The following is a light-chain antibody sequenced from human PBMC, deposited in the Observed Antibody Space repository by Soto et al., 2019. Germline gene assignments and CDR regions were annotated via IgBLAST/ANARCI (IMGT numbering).Light chain of an antibody. CDR2: AVS. CDR3: SSYTSSSTLV. Sequence: QSALTQPASVSGSPGQSSTISFTGTSSDVGGYNDVSWYQQHPGKAPKLMIYAVSNRPSGVSNRFSGSKSGNTASLTISGLQAEDEADYYCSSYTSSSTLVFGGGTKLTVL. V-gene: IGLV2-14*01. J-gene: IGLJ2*01. CDR1: SSDVGGYND.